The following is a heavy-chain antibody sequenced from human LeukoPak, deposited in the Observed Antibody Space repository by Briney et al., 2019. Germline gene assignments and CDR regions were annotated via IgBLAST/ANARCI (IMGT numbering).Heavy chain of an antibody. CDR3: ARQSLSYYYGSGSYRHYYYYYMGV. CDR1: GYSFTSYW. V-gene: IGHV5-51*01. D-gene: IGHD3-10*01. CDR2: IYLGDSDT. J-gene: IGHJ6*03. Sequence: GESLKISCKGSGYSFTSYWIGWVRQMPGKGLEWMGIIYLGDSDTRYSPSFQGQVTISADKSISTAYLQWSSLKASDTAMYYCARQSLSYYYGSGSYRHYYYYYMGVWGKGTTVTVSS.